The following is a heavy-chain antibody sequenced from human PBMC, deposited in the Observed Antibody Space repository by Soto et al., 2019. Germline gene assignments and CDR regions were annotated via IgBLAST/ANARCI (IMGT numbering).Heavy chain of an antibody. CDR1: GFTFSSYA. V-gene: IGHV3-23*01. Sequence: VQLLESGGGLVQPGGSLRLSCPASGFTFSSYAMSWVRQAPGTGLEWVSAISGSGGSPYYADSVTGRFTISRDNTKNTLYLQMNSLRAEDTAVYYGAKGTTMVRGVVRPVDYWGQGTLVTVSS. J-gene: IGHJ4*02. D-gene: IGHD3-10*01. CDR2: ISGSGGSP. CDR3: AKGTTMVRGVVRPVDY.